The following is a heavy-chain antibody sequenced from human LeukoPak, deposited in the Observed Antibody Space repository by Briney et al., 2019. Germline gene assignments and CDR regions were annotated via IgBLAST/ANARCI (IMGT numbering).Heavy chain of an antibody. D-gene: IGHD6-19*01. CDR2: IIPIFGTA. CDR3: AREELYSSGWQPSP. CDR1: GGTFSSYA. J-gene: IGHJ5*02. Sequence: SVKVSCKASGGTFSSYAISWVRQAPGQGLEWMGGIIPIFGTANYAQKFQGRVTFTTDESTSTAYMELSSLRSEDTAVYYCAREELYSSGWQPSPWGQGTLVTVSS. V-gene: IGHV1-69*05.